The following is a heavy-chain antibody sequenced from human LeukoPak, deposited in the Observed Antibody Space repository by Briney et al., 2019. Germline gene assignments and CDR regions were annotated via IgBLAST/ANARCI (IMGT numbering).Heavy chain of an antibody. J-gene: IGHJ6*02. V-gene: IGHV1-8*01. CDR1: GYTLTSYD. Sequence: ASVKVSCKASGYTLTSYDINWVRQATGQGLEWMGWMNPNSGNTGYAQKFQGRVTMTRNTSISTAYMELSSLRSEDTAVYYCAREGGSSLYYYGMDVWGQGTTVTVSS. D-gene: IGHD6-6*01. CDR2: MNPNSGNT. CDR3: AREGGSSLYYYGMDV.